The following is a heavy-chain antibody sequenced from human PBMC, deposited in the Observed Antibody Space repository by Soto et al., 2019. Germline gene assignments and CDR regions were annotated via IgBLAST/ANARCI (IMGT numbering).Heavy chain of an antibody. Sequence: QVQLVQSGAEVKKPGASVKISCKASGYTFTNFYMHWVRQTHVQGFEWMGVINPITGSADYALTFQGRLTMTRVTTTGRGVMELSSLRSEDTAVYFWGRTDTDVTPLSWDFWGQGTQGTV. J-gene: IGHJ4*02. CDR1: GYTFTNFY. CDR2: INPITGSA. D-gene: IGHD5-18*01. CDR3: GRTDTDVTPLSWDF. V-gene: IGHV1-46*01.